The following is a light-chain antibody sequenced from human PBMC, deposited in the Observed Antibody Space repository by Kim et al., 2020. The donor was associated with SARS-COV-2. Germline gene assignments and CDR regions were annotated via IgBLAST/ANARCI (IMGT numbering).Light chain of an antibody. CDR1: SSNIGSNY. CDR3: AARDDSLSGYV. V-gene: IGLV1-47*01. Sequence: ELTQPPSASGTPGQRVTISCSGSSSNIGSNYVYWYQQVPGTAPKLLIFRNNQRPSGVPDRISGSKSGTSASLAISGLRSEDEADYYCAARDDSLSGYVFGTGTKVTVL. CDR2: RNN. J-gene: IGLJ1*01.